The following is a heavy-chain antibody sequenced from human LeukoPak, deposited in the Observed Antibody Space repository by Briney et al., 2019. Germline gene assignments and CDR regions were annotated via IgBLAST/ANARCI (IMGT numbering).Heavy chain of an antibody. CDR1: GFTFSSYA. D-gene: IGHD4-11*01. V-gene: IGHV3-30*04. CDR3: AKVFEQMTTTNYYFDY. J-gene: IGHJ4*02. CDR2: ISYDGSNK. Sequence: GGSLRLSCAASGFTFSSYAMHWVRQAPGKGLEWVAVISYDGSNKYYADSVKGRFTISRDNSKNTLYLQMNSLRAEDTAVYYCAKVFEQMTTTNYYFDYWGQGSLVTVSS.